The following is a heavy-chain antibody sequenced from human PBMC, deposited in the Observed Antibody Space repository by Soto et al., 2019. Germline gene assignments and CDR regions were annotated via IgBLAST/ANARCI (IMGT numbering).Heavy chain of an antibody. CDR1: GFTFSSYE. CDR2: ISSSGSTI. CDR3: ARGAPYSSGWGDYYGMDV. J-gene: IGHJ6*02. D-gene: IGHD6-19*01. V-gene: IGHV3-48*03. Sequence: PGGSLRLSCAASGFTFSSYEMNWVRQAPGKGLEWVSYISSSGSTIYYADSVKGRFPISRDNANNSLYLQMNSLRAEDTAVYYCARGAPYSSGWGDYYGMDVWGQGSTVTVSS.